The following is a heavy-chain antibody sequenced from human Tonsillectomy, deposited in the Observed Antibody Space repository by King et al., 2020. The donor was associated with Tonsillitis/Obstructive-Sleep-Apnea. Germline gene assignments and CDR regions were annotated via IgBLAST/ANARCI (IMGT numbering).Heavy chain of an antibody. Sequence: QLVPSGSEVPTPGSSVKVSCTASGGTFSSYAISWVRQAPGQGLEWLGGIIPIFGPANYAQKFQGRVTIPADESTSPAYMELSSLRSEDTAVYYCASGVELQIDYWGQGTLVTVSS. V-gene: IGHV1-69*01. CDR1: GGTFSSYA. CDR2: IIPIFGPA. CDR3: ASGVELQIDY. D-gene: IGHD1-7*01. J-gene: IGHJ4*02.